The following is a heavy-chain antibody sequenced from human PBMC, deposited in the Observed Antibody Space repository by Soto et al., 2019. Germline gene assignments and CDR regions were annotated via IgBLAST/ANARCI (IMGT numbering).Heavy chain of an antibody. CDR3: ASSMGGSSWFGTAYGMDV. D-gene: IGHD6-13*01. CDR2: ISGSGGST. Sequence: GGSLRLSCAASGFTFSSYAMSWVRQAPGKGLEWVSAISGSGGSTYYADSVKGRFTISRDNSKNTLYLQMNSLRAEDTAVYYFASSMGGSSWFGTAYGMDVWGQGTTVTVSS. CDR1: GFTFSSYA. J-gene: IGHJ6*02. V-gene: IGHV3-23*01.